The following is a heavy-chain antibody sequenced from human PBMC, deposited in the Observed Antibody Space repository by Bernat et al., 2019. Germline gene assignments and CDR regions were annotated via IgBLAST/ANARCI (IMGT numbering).Heavy chain of an antibody. CDR2: IKQDGSEK. D-gene: IGHD3-22*01. V-gene: IGHV3-7*03. Sequence: EVQLVESGGGLVQPGGSLRLSCAASGFTFSSYWMSWVRQAPGKGLEWVANIKQDGSEKYYVDSVKGRFTISRDNAKNSLYLQMNSLRAEDTAGYYCAGAMIVVVITADYFDYWGQGTLVTVSS. J-gene: IGHJ4*02. CDR1: GFTFSSYW. CDR3: AGAMIVVVITADYFDY.